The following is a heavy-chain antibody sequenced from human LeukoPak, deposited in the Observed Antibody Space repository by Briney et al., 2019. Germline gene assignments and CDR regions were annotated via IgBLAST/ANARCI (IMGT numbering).Heavy chain of an antibody. J-gene: IGHJ4*02. CDR2: INHSGST. V-gene: IGHV4-34*01. CDR3: ARGHVPAANFDY. Sequence: SSETLSLTCAVYGGSFSGYYWSWIRQPPGKGLEWIGEINHSGSTNYNPSLKSRVTISVDTSKNQFSLKLGSVTAADTAVYYCARGHVPAANFDYWGQGTLVTVSS. CDR1: GGSFSGYY. D-gene: IGHD2-2*01.